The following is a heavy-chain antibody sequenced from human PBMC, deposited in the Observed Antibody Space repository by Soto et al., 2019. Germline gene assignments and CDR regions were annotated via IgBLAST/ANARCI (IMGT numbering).Heavy chain of an antibody. CDR3: AHRRGYNLFDY. V-gene: IGHV2-5*02. CDR2: IYWDDDK. J-gene: IGHJ4*02. CDR1: GFSLSTTGVG. Sequence: QITLKESGPTLVKPTQTFTLTCTFSGFSLSTTGVGVGWIRQPPGKALEWLALIYWDDDKRYSPSLKRRLTITKDTSKNQVVLTMTNMDPVDTATYFCAHRRGYNLFDYWGQGTLVTVSS. D-gene: IGHD5-12*01.